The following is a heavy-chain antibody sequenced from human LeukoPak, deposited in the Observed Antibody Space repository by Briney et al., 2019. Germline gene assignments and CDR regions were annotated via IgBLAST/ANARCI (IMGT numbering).Heavy chain of an antibody. Sequence: SETLSLSCTVSGGSISSSSAYWGWIRQPPGKGLEWIGSIYYSKNTYYNPSLKSRVTISADTSKNQFSLTLGSVSATDTAVYYCVSPRGFSYGYFDYWGQGTLVTVSS. CDR1: GGSISSSSAY. J-gene: IGHJ4*02. CDR2: IYYSKNT. CDR3: VSPRGFSYGYFDY. D-gene: IGHD5-18*01. V-gene: IGHV4-39*01.